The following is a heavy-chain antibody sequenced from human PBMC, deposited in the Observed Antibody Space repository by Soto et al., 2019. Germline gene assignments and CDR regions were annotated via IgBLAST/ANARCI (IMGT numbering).Heavy chain of an antibody. CDR1: GGSISSGDYY. V-gene: IGHV4-30-4*01. CDR2: IYYSGST. Sequence: SETLSLTCTVSGGSISSGDYYWSWIRQPPGKGLEWIGYIYYSGSTHYNPSLKSRVTISVDTSKNQFSLKLSSVTAADTAVYYCARGSGLNWFDPWGQGTLVTVSS. J-gene: IGHJ5*02. CDR3: ARGSGLNWFDP.